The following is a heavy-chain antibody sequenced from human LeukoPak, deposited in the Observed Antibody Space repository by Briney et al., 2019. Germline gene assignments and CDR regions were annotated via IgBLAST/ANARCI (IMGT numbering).Heavy chain of an antibody. D-gene: IGHD2-15*01. Sequence: GGSLRLSSAASGFTFYYYAMHWVRHAPGRGLEWDSGISLNSGKTGYADSVRSRFTISRDNAKNPLYLQMNSLRAEDTALYYCVKDDGWFSWGQGTMVTVSS. J-gene: IGHJ3*01. CDR3: VKDDGWFS. CDR2: ISLNSGKT. CDR1: GFTFYYYA. V-gene: IGHV3-9*01.